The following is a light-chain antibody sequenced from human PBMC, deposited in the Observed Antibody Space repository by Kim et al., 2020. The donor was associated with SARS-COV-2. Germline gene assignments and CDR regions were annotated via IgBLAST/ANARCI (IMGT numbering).Light chain of an antibody. CDR3: QQAYNIPRT. V-gene: IGKV1-39*01. CDR1: QSINVY. CDR2: ATS. Sequence: DIQMTQSPSSLSASVGDRVTITCRSSQSINVYLNWYQQKAGKAPKYLIYATSTLQSGVPSRFNGSGFGTDFSLIISGLQPEDSATYFCQQAYNIPRTFGGGTKVDIK. J-gene: IGKJ4*01.